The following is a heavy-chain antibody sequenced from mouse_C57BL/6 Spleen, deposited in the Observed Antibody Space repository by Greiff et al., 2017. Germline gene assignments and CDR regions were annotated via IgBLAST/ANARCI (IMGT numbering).Heavy chain of an antibody. Sequence: QVQLQQSGAELVKPGASVKLSCKASGYTFTEYSIHWVKQRPGQGLEWIGWFYPGSGSTKYNEKFKDKATLTADKSSSTVYMELSSLTSEDSAVYCCAKDEDEYFDGWGTGTTVTVSS. V-gene: IGHV1-62-2*01. J-gene: IGHJ1*03. CDR2: FYPGSGST. CDR3: AKDEDEYFDG. CDR1: GYTFTEYS.